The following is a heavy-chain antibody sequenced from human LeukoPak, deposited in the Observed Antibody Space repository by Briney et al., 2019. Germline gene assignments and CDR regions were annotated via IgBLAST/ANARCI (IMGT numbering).Heavy chain of an antibody. D-gene: IGHD3-22*01. Sequence: PSETLSLTCTVSGGSISSYYWSWIRQPPGKGLEWIGYIYYSGSTNYNPSLKSRVTISVDTSKNQFSLKLSSVTAADTAVYYCARASGYYDSSGYYHGFDYWGQGTLVTVSS. V-gene: IGHV4-59*01. CDR1: GGSISSYY. J-gene: IGHJ4*02. CDR3: ARASGYYDSSGYYHGFDY. CDR2: IYYSGST.